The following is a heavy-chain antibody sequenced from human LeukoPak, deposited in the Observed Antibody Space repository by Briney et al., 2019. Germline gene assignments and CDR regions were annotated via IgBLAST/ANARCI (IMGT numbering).Heavy chain of an antibody. CDR2: ISAYNGNT. CDR1: GYTFTSYG. J-gene: IGHJ4*02. D-gene: IGHD2-8*01. CDR3: ARGLAPLGYCTNGVCYGDY. Sequence: ASVKVSCKASGYTFTSYGISWVRQAPGQGLEWMGWISAYNGNTNYAQNLQGRVTMTTDTSTSTDYMELRSLRSDDTAVYYCARGLAPLGYCTNGVCYGDYWGQGTLVTVSS. V-gene: IGHV1-18*01.